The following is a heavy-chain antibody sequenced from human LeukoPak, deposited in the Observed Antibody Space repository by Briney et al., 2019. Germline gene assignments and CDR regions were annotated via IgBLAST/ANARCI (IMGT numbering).Heavy chain of an antibody. Sequence: SETLSLTCTVSGGSISSGSYYWSWIRQPAGKGLEWIGRIYTSGSTNYNPSLKSRVTISVDTSKNQFSLKLSSVTAADTAVYYCASITIFGVVIDYWGQGTLVTVSS. D-gene: IGHD3-3*01. CDR3: ASITIFGVVIDY. CDR2: IYTSGST. V-gene: IGHV4-61*02. J-gene: IGHJ4*02. CDR1: GGSISSGSYY.